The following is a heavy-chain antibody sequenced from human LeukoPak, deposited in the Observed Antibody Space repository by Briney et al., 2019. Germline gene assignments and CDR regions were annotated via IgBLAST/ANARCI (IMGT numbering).Heavy chain of an antibody. CDR3: ARDIAVASLSYYYYGMDV. V-gene: IGHV3-30-3*01. CDR1: GFTFSSYA. CDR2: ISYDGSNK. Sequence: GRSLRLSCAASGFTFSSYAMHWVRQAPGKGLEWVAVISYDGSNKYYADSVKGRFTISRDNSKNTLYLQMNSLRAEDTAVYYCARDIAVASLSYYYYGMDVWGQGTTVTVSS. J-gene: IGHJ6*02. D-gene: IGHD6-19*01.